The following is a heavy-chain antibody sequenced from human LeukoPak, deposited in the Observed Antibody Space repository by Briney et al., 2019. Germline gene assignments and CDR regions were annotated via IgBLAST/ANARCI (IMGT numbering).Heavy chain of an antibody. J-gene: IGHJ4*02. CDR1: GFTFTGHT. D-gene: IGHD3-3*01. CDR2: IGGRDDGT. CDR3: AKDPNPFYDFWSGHK. Sequence: GGSLRLSCAASGFTFTGHTMTWLRQAPGKGLEWVSIIGGRDDGTYYADSVKGRFTISRDNSKNILYLQMNSLRAEDTAVYYCAKDPNPFYDFWSGHKWGQGTLVTVSS. V-gene: IGHV3-23*01.